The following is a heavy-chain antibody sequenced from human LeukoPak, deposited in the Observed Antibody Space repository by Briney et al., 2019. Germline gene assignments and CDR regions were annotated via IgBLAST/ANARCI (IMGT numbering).Heavy chain of an antibody. V-gene: IGHV4-39*01. Sequence: GTLRLSCAASGFTFSNYGMSWVRQAPGKGLEWIGSIYYSGNTYYNAPLKSQVSISIDTSKNQFSLRLTSVTAADTAVYYCARQTGSGLFILPGGQGTLVTVSS. J-gene: IGHJ4*02. D-gene: IGHD3/OR15-3a*01. CDR3: ARQTGSGLFILP. CDR1: GFTFSNYG. CDR2: IYYSGNT.